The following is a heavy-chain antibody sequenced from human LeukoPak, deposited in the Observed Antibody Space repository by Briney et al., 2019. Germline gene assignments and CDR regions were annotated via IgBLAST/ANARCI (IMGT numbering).Heavy chain of an antibody. CDR3: ARGVGGLRPAYCGGDCFLDY. D-gene: IGHD2-21*02. Sequence: SETLSLTCTVSGGSISSYYWSWLRQPPGKGLEWIGYIYYSGSTNYNPSLKSRVTISVDTSKNQFSLKLSSVTAADTAVYYCARGVGGLRPAYCGGDCFLDYWGQGTLVTVSS. V-gene: IGHV4-59*01. J-gene: IGHJ4*02. CDR2: IYYSGST. CDR1: GGSISSYY.